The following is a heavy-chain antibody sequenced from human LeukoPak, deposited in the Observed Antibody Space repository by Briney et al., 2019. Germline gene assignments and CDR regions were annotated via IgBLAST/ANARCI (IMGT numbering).Heavy chain of an antibody. D-gene: IGHD1-26*01. CDR3: ARDMDSGSCYGGNY. CDR1: GFTFSTYW. Sequence: PGGALRLSCAASGFTFSTYWMSSVRQAPGKGLEWVANGYNDGRVCYYVDSVKGRFSISRDNAKNSLYLQMNSLGAEDTAVYFCARDMDSGSCYGGNYWGQGTLVTV. V-gene: IGHV3-7*04. J-gene: IGHJ4*02. CDR2: GYNDGRVC.